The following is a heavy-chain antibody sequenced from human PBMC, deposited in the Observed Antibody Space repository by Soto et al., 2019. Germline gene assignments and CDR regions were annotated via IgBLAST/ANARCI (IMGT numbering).Heavy chain of an antibody. CDR3: AREVGGPGVFDY. CDR1: GGSTSSGGYY. CDR2: IYYSGST. D-gene: IGHD2-15*01. J-gene: IGHJ4*02. V-gene: IGHV4-61*08. Sequence: SETLSLTCTVSGGSTSSGGYYWSWIRQHPGKGLEWIGYIYYSGSTNYNPSLKSRVIISVDTSKNQFSLKLSSVTAADTAVYYCAREVGGPGVFDYWGQGTLVTVSS.